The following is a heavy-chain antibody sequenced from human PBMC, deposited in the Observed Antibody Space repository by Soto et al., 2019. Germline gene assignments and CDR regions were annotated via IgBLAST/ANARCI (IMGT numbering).Heavy chain of an antibody. J-gene: IGHJ4*02. CDR3: ARRKNGYSYGYDY. CDR2: IYYSGST. Sequence: PSETLSLTCTVSGGSISNYYWSWILQPPGKGLEWIGYIYYSGSTNYNPSLKSRVTISVDTSKNQFSLRLNSVTAADTAVYYCARRKNGYSYGYDYWGQGTLVTVSS. CDR1: GGSISNYY. V-gene: IGHV4-59*08. D-gene: IGHD5-18*01.